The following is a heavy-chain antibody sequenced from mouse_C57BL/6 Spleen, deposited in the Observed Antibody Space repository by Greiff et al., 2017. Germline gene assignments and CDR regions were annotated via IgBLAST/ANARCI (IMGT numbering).Heavy chain of an antibody. CDR2: IDPSDSET. Sequence: QVHVKQSGAELVRPGSSVKLSCKASGYTFTSYWMHWVKQRPIQGLEWIGNIDPSDSETHYNQKFKDKATLTVDKSSSTAYMQLSSLTSEDFAVYYCARTYYYGSSHYYAMDYWGQGTSVTVSS. J-gene: IGHJ4*01. CDR3: ARTYYYGSSHYYAMDY. D-gene: IGHD1-1*01. V-gene: IGHV1-52*01. CDR1: GYTFTSYW.